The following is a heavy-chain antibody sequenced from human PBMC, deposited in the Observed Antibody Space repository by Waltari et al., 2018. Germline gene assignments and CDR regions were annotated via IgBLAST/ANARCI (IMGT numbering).Heavy chain of an antibody. CDR1: GGSISSYY. V-gene: IGHV4-4*07. CDR3: AREPRFLEWPIRGRWFDP. J-gene: IGHJ5*02. D-gene: IGHD3-3*01. CDR2: IYTSGST. Sequence: QVQLQESGPGLVKPSETLSLTCTVSGGSISSYYWIWIRQPAGKGLEWIGRIYTSGSTNYNPSLKSRVTMSVDTSKNQFSLKLSSVTAADTAVYYCAREPRFLEWPIRGRWFDPWGQGTLVTVSS.